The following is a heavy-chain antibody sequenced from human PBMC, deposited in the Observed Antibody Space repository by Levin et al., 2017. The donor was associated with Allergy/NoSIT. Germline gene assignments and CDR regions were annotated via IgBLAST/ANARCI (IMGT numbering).Heavy chain of an antibody. CDR3: ARGWLLD. CDR1: GFSISSNW. V-gene: IGHV3-7*04. J-gene: IGHJ4*02. CDR2: IKKDGSEK. D-gene: IGHD2-15*01. Sequence: GGSLRLSCAASGFSISSNWMSWVRQAPGKGLEWVANIKKDGSEKYYVESVKGRFTISRDNAKNSLYLQMNSLRAEDTAVYYCARGWLLDWGQGTLVTVSS.